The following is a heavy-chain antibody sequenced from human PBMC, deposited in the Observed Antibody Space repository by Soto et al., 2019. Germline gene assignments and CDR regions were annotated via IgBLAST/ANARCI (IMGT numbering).Heavy chain of an antibody. CDR3: ARVQTLFGIINIIDN. D-gene: IGHD3-3*01. Sequence: PSVILCLTGTLSGGAINSAPYYWSWIRQHPGQVLEWIGYIYYSGNTYYNPSLKSRVTISLDTSKSQFSLTLDSVTAADTAVYYCARVQTLFGIINIIDNWRQGTLNTSPQ. V-gene: IGHV4-31*03. CDR1: GGAINSAPYY. J-gene: IGHJ4*02. CDR2: IYYSGNT.